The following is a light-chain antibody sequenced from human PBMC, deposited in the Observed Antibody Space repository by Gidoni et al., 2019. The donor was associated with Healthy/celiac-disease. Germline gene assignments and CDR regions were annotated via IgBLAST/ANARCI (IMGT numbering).Light chain of an antibody. CDR3: QQRNNWPT. CDR1: QSVSSY. CDR2: DAS. V-gene: IGKV3-11*01. J-gene: IGKJ4*01. Sequence: EIVLTQSPATLSLSPGERATLSRRASQSVSSYLAWYQQKPGQAPRLLIDDASNRATGIPARFSGSGSGTDFTLTSSSLEPEDFAVYYWQQRNNWPTFGGGTKVEIK.